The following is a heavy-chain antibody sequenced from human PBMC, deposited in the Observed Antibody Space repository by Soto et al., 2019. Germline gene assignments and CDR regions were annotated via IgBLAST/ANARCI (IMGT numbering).Heavy chain of an antibody. CDR3: AKDVSSRRWFDP. Sequence: SETLSLTCAVSGASIRSYHWSWIRQPAGKGLEWIGRMQHTGNTNYNPSLKSRVTMSVDTSKNQISLKMTSVTAADTAVYFCAKDVSSRRWFDPWGQGILVTVS. V-gene: IGHV4-4*07. CDR1: GASIRSYH. D-gene: IGHD3-16*01. CDR2: MQHTGNT. J-gene: IGHJ5*02.